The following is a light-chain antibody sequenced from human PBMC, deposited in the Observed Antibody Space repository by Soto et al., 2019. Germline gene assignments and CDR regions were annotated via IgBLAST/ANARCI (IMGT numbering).Light chain of an antibody. CDR3: QQYGTTTYT. CDR1: QSVSSN. J-gene: IGKJ5*01. CDR2: GAS. Sequence: EIVMTQSPTTLSVSPGERATLSCRASQSVSSNLAWYQQKPGQAPRLLISGASTRATGIPDRFRGSGSGTDFTLTISRLENEDFAIYYCQQYGTTTYTFGQGTRLENK. V-gene: IGKV3D-15*01.